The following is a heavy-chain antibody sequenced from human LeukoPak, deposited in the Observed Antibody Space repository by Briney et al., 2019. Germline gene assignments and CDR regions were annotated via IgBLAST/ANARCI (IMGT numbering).Heavy chain of an antibody. J-gene: IGHJ4*02. D-gene: IGHD7-27*01. CDR1: GFTFSRHW. CDR2: IKQDGSEK. Sequence: PGGSLRLSCAVSGFTFSRHWMSWVRQAPAKGLEWVANIKQDGSEKYYVDSVKGRFTISRDNAKNSLYLQMNSLRAEDTAVYYCTRDRHWGSGYFDYWGQGALVTVSS. CDR3: TRDRHWGSGYFDY. V-gene: IGHV3-7*05.